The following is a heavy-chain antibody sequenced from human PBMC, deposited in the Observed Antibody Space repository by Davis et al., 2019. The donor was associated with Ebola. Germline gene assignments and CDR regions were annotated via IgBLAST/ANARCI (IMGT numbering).Heavy chain of an antibody. CDR2: INSDGSST. Sequence: GESLKISCAAPGFTFSSYWMHWVRQAPGKGLVWVSRINSDGSSTSYADSVKGRFTISRDNAKNTLYLQKNSLRAEDTAVYYCARDGDHDMDLDYWGQGTLVTVSS. D-gene: IGHD2-21*02. V-gene: IGHV3-74*01. CDR3: ARDGDHDMDLDY. J-gene: IGHJ4*02. CDR1: GFTFSSYW.